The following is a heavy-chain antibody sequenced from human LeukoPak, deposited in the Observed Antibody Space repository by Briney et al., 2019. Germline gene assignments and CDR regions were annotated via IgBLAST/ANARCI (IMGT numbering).Heavy chain of an antibody. D-gene: IGHD3-22*01. CDR1: GFTFSSYG. CDR2: IYSGGST. Sequence: GGSLRLSCAASGFTFSSYGMHWVRQAPGKGLEWVSVIYSGGSTYYADSVKGRFTISRDNAKNSLYLQMNSLRAEGTAVYYCARDEISPHYYDSSGYPPGYWGQGTLVTVSS. CDR3: ARDEISPHYYDSSGYPPGY. J-gene: IGHJ4*02. V-gene: IGHV3-66*01.